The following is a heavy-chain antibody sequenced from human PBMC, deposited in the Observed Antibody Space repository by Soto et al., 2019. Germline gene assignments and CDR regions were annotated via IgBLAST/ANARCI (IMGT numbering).Heavy chain of an antibody. CDR2: IYYSGST. V-gene: IGHV4-59*01. CDR3: AREMYYYDSSGYYYARRYYGVDV. Sequence: PSETLSLTCTVSGGSISSYYWSWIRQPPGRGLEWIGYIYYSGSTNYNPSLKSRVTISVDTSKNQFSLKLSSVTAADAAVYYCAREMYYYDSSGYYYARRYYGVDVWGQGTTVTVS. J-gene: IGHJ6*02. D-gene: IGHD3-22*01. CDR1: GGSISSYY.